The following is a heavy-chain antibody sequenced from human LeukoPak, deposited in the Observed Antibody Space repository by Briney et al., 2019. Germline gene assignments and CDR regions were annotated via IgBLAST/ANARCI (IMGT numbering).Heavy chain of an antibody. J-gene: IGHJ4*02. V-gene: IGHV4-34*01. CDR3: ARALSGGSCFDY. D-gene: IGHD2-15*01. Sequence: KPSETLSLTCAVYGGSFSGYYWSWIRQPPGKGLEWIGSIYYSGSTYYNPSLKSRVTISVDTSKNQFSLKLSSVTAADTAVYYCARALSGGSCFDYWGQGTLVTVSS. CDR1: GGSFSGYY. CDR2: IYYSGST.